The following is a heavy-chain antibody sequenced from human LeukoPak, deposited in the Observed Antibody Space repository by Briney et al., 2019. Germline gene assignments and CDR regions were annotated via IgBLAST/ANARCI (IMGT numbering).Heavy chain of an antibody. CDR1: GFTFSSYD. J-gene: IGHJ4*02. CDR3: ARSGTCSGGSCYPDNFDY. CDR2: IGTAGGT. D-gene: IGHD2-15*01. V-gene: IGHV3-13*01. Sequence: GGSLRLSCAASGFTFSSYDMHWVRQATGYGLEWVSAIGTAGGTYYPGSVKGRLTISRENAKNSLYLQMNSLRAGDTAVYYCARSGTCSGGSCYPDNFDYWGQGTLVTVSS.